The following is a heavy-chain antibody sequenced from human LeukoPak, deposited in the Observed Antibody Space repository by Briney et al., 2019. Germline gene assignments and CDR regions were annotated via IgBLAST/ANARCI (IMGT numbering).Heavy chain of an antibody. CDR2: IKQDGSEK. V-gene: IGHV3-7*01. CDR1: GFTFSSYW. J-gene: IGHJ4*02. D-gene: IGHD3-16*02. Sequence: GGSLRLSCAASGFTFSSYWMSWVRQAPGKGLEWVANIKQDGSEKYYVDSVKGRFTISRDNAKNSLYLQMNSLRAEDTAVYYCARVGYDYVWGSYRHGLDYWGQGTLVTVSS. CDR3: ARVGYDYVWGSYRHGLDY.